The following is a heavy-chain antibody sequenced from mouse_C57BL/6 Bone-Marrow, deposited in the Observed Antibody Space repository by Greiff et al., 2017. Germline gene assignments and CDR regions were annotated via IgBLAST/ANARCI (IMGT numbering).Heavy chain of an antibody. D-gene: IGHD1-1*01. V-gene: IGHV1-81*01. CDR1: GYTFTSYG. CDR2: IDPRSGNT. CDR3: ARWGYYGSSLGFAY. J-gene: IGHJ3*01. Sequence: QVQLQQSGAELARPGASVKLSCKASGYTFTSYGISWVKQRTGQGLEWIGEIDPRSGNTYYNEKFKGKATLTADKSSSTAYMELRSLTSEDSAVDFCARWGYYGSSLGFAYWGQGTLVTVSA.